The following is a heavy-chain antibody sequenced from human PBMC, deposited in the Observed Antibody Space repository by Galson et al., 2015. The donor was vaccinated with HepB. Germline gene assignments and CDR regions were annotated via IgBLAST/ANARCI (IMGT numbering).Heavy chain of an antibody. CDR3: ARDRGGVLGTRDY. J-gene: IGHJ4*02. CDR1: GFTFSSYS. D-gene: IGHD3-16*01. V-gene: IGHV3-21*01. Sequence: SLRLSCAASGFTFSSYSMNWVRQAPGKGLEWVSSISSSSSYIYYADSVKGRFTISRDNAKNSLYLQMNSLRAEDTAVYYCARDRGGVLGTRDYWGQGTLVTVSS. CDR2: ISSSSSYI.